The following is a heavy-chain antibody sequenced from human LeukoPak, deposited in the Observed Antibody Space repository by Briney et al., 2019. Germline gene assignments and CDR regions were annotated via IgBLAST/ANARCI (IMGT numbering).Heavy chain of an antibody. D-gene: IGHD5-18*01. V-gene: IGHV3-33*01. CDR2: IWYDGSNK. Sequence: GGSLRLSCAASGFTFSSYGMHWVRQAPGKGLEWVAVIWYDGSNKDYADSVKGRFTISRDNSKNTLYLQMNSLRAEDTAVYYCARAVDTAMVTFLGYWGQGTLVTVSS. CDR1: GFTFSSYG. J-gene: IGHJ4*02. CDR3: ARAVDTAMVTFLGY.